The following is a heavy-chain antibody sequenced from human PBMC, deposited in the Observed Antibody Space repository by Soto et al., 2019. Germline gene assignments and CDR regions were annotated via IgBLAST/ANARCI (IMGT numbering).Heavy chain of an antibody. D-gene: IGHD6-13*01. Sequence: PSETLSLTCTVSGGSISSYYWSWIRQPPGKGLEWIGYIYYIGSTNYNPSLKSRVTISVDTSKNQFSLKLSSVTAADTAVYYCAASSSWAHNWFDPWGQGTLVTVSS. V-gene: IGHV4-59*12. CDR1: GGSISSYY. CDR2: IYYIGST. CDR3: AASSSWAHNWFDP. J-gene: IGHJ5*02.